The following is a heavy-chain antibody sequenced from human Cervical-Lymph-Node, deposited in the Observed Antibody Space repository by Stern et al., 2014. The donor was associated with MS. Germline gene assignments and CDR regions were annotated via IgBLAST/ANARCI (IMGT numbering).Heavy chain of an antibody. J-gene: IGHJ4*02. D-gene: IGHD3-22*01. Sequence: EVQLVESGGGLVQPGGSLRLSCAASGFTFSSYAMSWVRQAPGKGLEWVSAISGSGGSTYYADSVKGRFTISRDNSKNTLYLQMNSLRAEDTAVYYCAKGSADYYDSSGYSGAIPWGYSYFDYWGQGTLVTVSS. CDR1: GFTFSSYA. CDR2: ISGSGGST. V-gene: IGHV3-23*04. CDR3: AKGSADYYDSSGYSGAIPWGYSYFDY.